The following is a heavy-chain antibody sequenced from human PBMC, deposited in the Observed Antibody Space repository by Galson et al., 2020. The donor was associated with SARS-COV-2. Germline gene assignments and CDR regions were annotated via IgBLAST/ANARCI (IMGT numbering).Heavy chain of an antibody. CDR2: IWYDGSNK. V-gene: IGHV3-33*06. CDR1: GFTFSSYG. Sequence: GGSLRLSCAASGFTFSSYGMHWVRQAPGKGLEWVAVIWYDGSNKYYADSVKGRFTISRGNSKNTLYLQMNSLRAEDTAVYYCAKDGGYSYVSDYYYYGMDVWGQGTTVTVSS. D-gene: IGHD5-18*01. J-gene: IGHJ6*02. CDR3: AKDGGYSYVSDYYYYGMDV.